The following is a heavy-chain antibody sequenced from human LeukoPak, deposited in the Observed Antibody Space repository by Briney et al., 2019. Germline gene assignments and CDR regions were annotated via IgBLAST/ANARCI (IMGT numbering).Heavy chain of an antibody. CDR1: GGSFSGYY. V-gene: IGHV4-34*01. D-gene: IGHD6-19*01. Sequence: NPSETLSLTCAVYGGSFSGYYWSWIRQPPGKGLEWIGEINHSGSTNYNPSLKSRVTISVDTSKNQFSLKLSSVTAADTAVYYCARQGYSSGWYYFDYWGQGTLVTVSS. CDR3: ARQGYSSGWYYFDY. J-gene: IGHJ4*02. CDR2: INHSGST.